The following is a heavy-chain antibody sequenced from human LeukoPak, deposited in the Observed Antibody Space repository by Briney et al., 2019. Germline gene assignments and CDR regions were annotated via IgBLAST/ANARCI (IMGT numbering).Heavy chain of an antibody. D-gene: IGHD2-2*01. CDR1: GGSFSGYY. Sequence: SETLSLTCAVYGGSFSGYYWSWIRQPPGKGLEWIGEINHSGSTNYNPSLKSRVTISVDTSKNQFSLKLSSVTAADTAVYYCARGAPLIVVVPAATYYYYYMDVWGKGTTVTVSS. J-gene: IGHJ6*03. CDR2: INHSGST. CDR3: ARGAPLIVVVPAATYYYYYMDV. V-gene: IGHV4-34*01.